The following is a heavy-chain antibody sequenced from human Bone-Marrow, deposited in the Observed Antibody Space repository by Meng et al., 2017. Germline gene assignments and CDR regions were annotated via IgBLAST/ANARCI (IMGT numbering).Heavy chain of an antibody. J-gene: IGHJ4*02. V-gene: IGHV4-34*01. Sequence: SETLSPTCAVHGGSFSGYYWSWIRQPPGKGLEWIGEINHSGSTNYNPSLKSRVTLSVDTSKNQFTLKLSSVTAADTAVYYCARSITMIVAEQTYYFDYWGQGTLVTVSS. CDR1: GGSFSGYY. D-gene: IGHD3-22*01. CDR2: INHSGST. CDR3: ARSITMIVAEQTYYFDY.